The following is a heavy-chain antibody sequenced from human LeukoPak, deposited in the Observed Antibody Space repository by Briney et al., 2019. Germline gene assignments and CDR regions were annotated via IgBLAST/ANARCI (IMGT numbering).Heavy chain of an antibody. CDR1: GFTFSSYW. Sequence: GGSLRLSCAASGFTFSSYWMHWVRQAPGKGLVWVSRINSDGSTTKYADSVKGRFTISRGNGKNTLYLQMNSLRAEDTAVYYCARERYSDWFDPWGQGTLVTVSS. J-gene: IGHJ5*02. D-gene: IGHD3-9*01. CDR2: INSDGSTT. CDR3: ARERYSDWFDP. V-gene: IGHV3-74*01.